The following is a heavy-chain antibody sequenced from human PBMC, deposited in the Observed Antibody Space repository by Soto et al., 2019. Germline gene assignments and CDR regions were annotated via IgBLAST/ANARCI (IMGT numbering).Heavy chain of an antibody. V-gene: IGHV4-31*03. CDR1: GGSISSGGYY. J-gene: IGHJ4*02. CDR2: IYYSGST. Sequence: QVQLQESGPGLAKPSQTLSLTCTVSGGSISSGGYYWSWIRQHPGKGLEWIGYIYYSGSTYYNPSLKSRVTISVDTSKNQFSLKLSSVTAADTAVYYCARATTVTTEVDYWGQGTLVTVSS. CDR3: ARATTVTTEVDY. D-gene: IGHD4-17*01.